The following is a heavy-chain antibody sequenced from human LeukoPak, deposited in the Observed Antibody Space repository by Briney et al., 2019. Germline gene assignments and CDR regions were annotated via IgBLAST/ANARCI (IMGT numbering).Heavy chain of an antibody. D-gene: IGHD5-12*01. J-gene: IGHJ5*02. CDR1: RYTFTDYY. CDR2: INPNSGGT. Sequence: ASVTVSCKASRYTFTDYYMHWVRQAPGQGLEWMGWINPNSGGTNFAQKFQGRVTMTRDTSISTAYMELNRLRSDDTAVYYCARGHHIGSPGHWFDPWGQGTLVIVSS. V-gene: IGHV1-2*02. CDR3: ARGHHIGSPGHWFDP.